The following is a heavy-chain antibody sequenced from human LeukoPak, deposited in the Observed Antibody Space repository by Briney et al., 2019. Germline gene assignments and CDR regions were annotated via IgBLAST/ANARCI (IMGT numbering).Heavy chain of an antibody. Sequence: SETLSLTCAVSGYSINGGYYWGWIRQTPEKGLEWIASIYPPGKTYYNPSLKSRVTISTDTSKNQFSLKLTSVTAAATAVYYCAGKYYYDSSGYFYVDYWGQGTLVTVSS. CDR1: GYSINGGYY. CDR3: AGKYYYDSSGYFYVDY. D-gene: IGHD3-22*01. CDR2: IYPPGKT. V-gene: IGHV4-38-2*01. J-gene: IGHJ4*02.